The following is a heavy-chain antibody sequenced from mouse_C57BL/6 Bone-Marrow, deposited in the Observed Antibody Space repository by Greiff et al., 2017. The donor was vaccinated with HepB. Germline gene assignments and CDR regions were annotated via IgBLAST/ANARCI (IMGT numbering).Heavy chain of an antibody. D-gene: IGHD2-2*01. CDR3: ARKVFGYDVWFAY. J-gene: IGHJ3*01. CDR1: GFSLTSYG. CDR2: IWSGGST. Sequence: VKLVESGPGLVQPSQSLSITCTVSGFSLTSYGIHWVRQSPGKGLEWLGVIWSGGSTDYNAAFISRLSISKDNSKSQVFFKMNSLQADDTAIYYCARKVFGYDVWFAYWGQGTLVTVSA. V-gene: IGHV2-2*01.